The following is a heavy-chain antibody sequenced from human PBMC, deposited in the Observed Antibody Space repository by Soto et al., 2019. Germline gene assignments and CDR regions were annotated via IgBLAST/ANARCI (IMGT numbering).Heavy chain of an antibody. CDR2: IYYSGST. D-gene: IGHD6-6*01. J-gene: IGHJ4*02. V-gene: IGHV4-31*03. Sequence: QVQLQESGPGLVKPSQTLSLTCTVSGGSISSGGYYWSWIRQHPGKGLEWIGYIYYSGSTYYNPSLKSRVTISVDTSKNQFSLKPSSVTAADTAVYYCAGGTHKAAPFDYWGQGTLVTVSS. CDR3: AGGTHKAAPFDY. CDR1: GGSISSGGYY.